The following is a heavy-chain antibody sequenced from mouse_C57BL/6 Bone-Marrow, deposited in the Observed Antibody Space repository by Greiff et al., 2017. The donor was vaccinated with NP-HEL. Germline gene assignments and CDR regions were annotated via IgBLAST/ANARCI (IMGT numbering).Heavy chain of an antibody. J-gene: IGHJ1*03. CDR3: AREGSGYGSSYLGYFDV. V-gene: IGHV1-63*01. CDR2: IYPGGGYT. Sequence: VMLVESGAELVRPGTSVKMSCKASGYTFTNYWIGWAKQRPGHGLEWIGDIYPGGGYTNYNEKFKGKATLTADKSSSPAYMTFSSLTSEDSAIYYCAREGSGYGSSYLGYFDVWGTGTTVTVSS. CDR1: GYTFTNYW. D-gene: IGHD1-1*01.